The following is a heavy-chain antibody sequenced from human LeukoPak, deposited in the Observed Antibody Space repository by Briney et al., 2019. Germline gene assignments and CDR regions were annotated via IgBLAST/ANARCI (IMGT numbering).Heavy chain of an antibody. CDR3: ANPQSRGYDYLDY. CDR1: GFTFRNYA. D-gene: IGHD5-12*01. V-gene: IGHV3-23*01. CDR2: ISGSASDT. J-gene: IGHJ4*02. Sequence: GGSLRLSCVASGFTFRNYAMSWVRQAPGKGLESVSTISGSASDTHYADSVKGRFTISRDNSKNTLYLQMNSLRGDDTAVYYCANPQSRGYDYLDYWGQGTLVTVSS.